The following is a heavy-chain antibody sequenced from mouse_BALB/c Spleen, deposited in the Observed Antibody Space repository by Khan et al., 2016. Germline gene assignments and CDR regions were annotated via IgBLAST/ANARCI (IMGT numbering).Heavy chain of an antibody. CDR3: ARVRHTMDY. CDR2: INSDGSSP. Sequence: EVELVESGGGFVQPGGSLELSCAASGSTFTTYAMSWVRQTPDKRLELVATINSDGSSPYSADTVKGRFTISRDNATNTLYLQMSRLKAEDTAMYYCARVRHTMDYWGRGTSVTVSS. V-gene: IGHV5-6-3*01. CDR1: GSTFTTYA. J-gene: IGHJ4*01. D-gene: IGHD2-14*01.